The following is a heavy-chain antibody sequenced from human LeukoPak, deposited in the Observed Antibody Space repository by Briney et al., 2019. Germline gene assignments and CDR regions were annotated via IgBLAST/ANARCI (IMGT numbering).Heavy chain of an antibody. D-gene: IGHD3-10*01. CDR1: GGSISSYY. CDR3: ARVPGATANWYFDL. CDR2: IYTSGST. J-gene: IGHJ2*01. V-gene: IGHV4-4*07. Sequence: SETLSLTCTVPGGSISSYYRSWIRQPAGKGLEWIGRIYTSGSTNYNPSLKSRVTMSVDTSKNQFSLKLSSVTAADTAVYYCARVPGATANWYFDLWGRGTLVTVSS.